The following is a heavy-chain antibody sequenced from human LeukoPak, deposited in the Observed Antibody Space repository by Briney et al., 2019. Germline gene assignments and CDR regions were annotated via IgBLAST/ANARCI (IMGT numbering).Heavy chain of an antibody. CDR3: AKERSGLDY. D-gene: IGHD3-22*01. CDR1: GFTFSNYG. V-gene: IGHV3-30*02. Sequence: GGSLRLSCAASGFTFSNYGLHWVRQAPGKGLEWVAFIQYDGRNKYYADSVKGRFIVSRDNSKNPLYLQMSSLRPEDTAVYYCAKERSGLDYWGQGTLVTVSS. J-gene: IGHJ4*02. CDR2: IQYDGRNK.